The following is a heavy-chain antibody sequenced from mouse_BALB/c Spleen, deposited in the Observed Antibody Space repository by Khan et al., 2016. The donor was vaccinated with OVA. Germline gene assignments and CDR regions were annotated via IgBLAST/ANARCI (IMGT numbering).Heavy chain of an antibody. CDR3: AGPPRVAYVMAY. Sequence: QIQLEQSGPELMKPGDSVKISCKVSGYTFTNYGMHWVKQAPGKGLKWMGWINPYTGESTYADDFRGRVAFTVETSSSTAYLQLTNLKNEDTATEFCAGPPRVAYVMAYWGQGTSVTVSS. CDR2: INPYTGES. V-gene: IGHV9-3-1*01. CDR1: GYTFTNYG. J-gene: IGHJ4*01.